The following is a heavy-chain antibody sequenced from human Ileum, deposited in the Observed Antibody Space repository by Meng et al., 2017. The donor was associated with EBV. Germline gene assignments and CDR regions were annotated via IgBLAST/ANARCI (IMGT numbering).Heavy chain of an antibody. CDR3: ARTYYGSYGFDY. J-gene: IGHJ4*02. CDR1: GYRFTAFG. V-gene: IGHV1-18*01. CDR2: ITTYNGDT. Sequence: QIHGVQSVTGVKKCEPSVKVSCNASGYRFTAFGISWVRQAPGQGPEWMGWITTYNGDTKYAQKFQGRVTMTRETSTNTAYMELTSLRSDDTAVYYCARTYYGSYGFDYWGQGTLVTVSS. D-gene: IGHD3-10*01.